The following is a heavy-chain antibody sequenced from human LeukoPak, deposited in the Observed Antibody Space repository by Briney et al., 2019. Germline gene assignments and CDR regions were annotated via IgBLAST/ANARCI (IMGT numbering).Heavy chain of an antibody. V-gene: IGHV3-33*01. CDR3: ARDHSSGWYSDYFDY. CDR2: IWYDGSNK. J-gene: IGHJ4*02. D-gene: IGHD6-19*01. CDR1: GFTFSSYG. Sequence: GRSLRLSCAASGFTFSSYGMHWVRQAPGKGLEWVAVIWYDGSNKYYADSVKGRFTISRDNSRNTLYLQMNSLRAEDTAVYYCARDHSSGWYSDYFDYWGQGTLVTVSS.